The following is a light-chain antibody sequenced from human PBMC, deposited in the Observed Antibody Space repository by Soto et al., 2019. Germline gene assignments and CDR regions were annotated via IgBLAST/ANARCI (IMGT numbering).Light chain of an antibody. CDR2: GAS. CDR1: QSVSSN. V-gene: IGKV3-15*01. J-gene: IGKJ1*01. Sequence: EIVMTQSPATLSVSPGERATLSCRASQSVSSNLAWYQQKPGQAPRLLIYGASTRATGIPARFSGSGSGTEFTLTISSLQSEDFAVYYCQQYNKWIGTFGQGTKVDIK. CDR3: QQYNKWIGT.